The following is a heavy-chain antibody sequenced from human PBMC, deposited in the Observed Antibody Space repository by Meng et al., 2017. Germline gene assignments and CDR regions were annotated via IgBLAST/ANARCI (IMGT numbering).Heavy chain of an antibody. J-gene: IGHJ4*02. CDR2: IDPKCDST. Sequence: LWQLAPEVVRPGGSRKVACRAYEYTFCGCMLQRVPQHPGRGVEWMGRIDPKCDSTHYAQKFQGRVTMTRDTSISNAYMELSGLRSDDTAVYYCARYEDISAAGYLLGDFWGQGTLVTVSS. D-gene: IGHD6-13*01. CDR3: ARYEDISAAGYLLGDF. V-gene: IGHV1-2*06. CDR1: EYTFCGCM.